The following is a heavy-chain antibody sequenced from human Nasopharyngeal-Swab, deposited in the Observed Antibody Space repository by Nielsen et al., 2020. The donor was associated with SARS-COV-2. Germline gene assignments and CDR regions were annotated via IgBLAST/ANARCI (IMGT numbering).Heavy chain of an antibody. V-gene: IGHV4-39*01. CDR3: ARHRGIYYYYYGMDV. CDR2: IYYSGNT. CDR1: GGSISSYY. Sequence: GSLRLSCTVSGGSISSYYWGWIRQPPGKGLEWIGSIYYSGNTYYNPSLKSRVTISVDTSKNQFSLKLSAVIAADTAVYYCARHRGIYYYYYGMDVWGQGTTVTVSS. J-gene: IGHJ6*02. D-gene: IGHD3-10*01.